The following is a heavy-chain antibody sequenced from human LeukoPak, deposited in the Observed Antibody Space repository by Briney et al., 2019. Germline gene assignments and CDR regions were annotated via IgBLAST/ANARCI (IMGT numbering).Heavy chain of an antibody. Sequence: GGSLRLSCAASGFTFNDYYMSWIRQAPGKGLEWLSYINIGGTNTHYADSVKGRFTISRDNSKNTLYLQMNSLRAEDTAVYYCAVEMATLFDYWGQGTLVTVSS. CDR3: AVEMATLFDY. CDR2: INIGGTNT. D-gene: IGHD5-24*01. CDR1: GFTFNDYY. V-gene: IGHV3-11*06. J-gene: IGHJ4*02.